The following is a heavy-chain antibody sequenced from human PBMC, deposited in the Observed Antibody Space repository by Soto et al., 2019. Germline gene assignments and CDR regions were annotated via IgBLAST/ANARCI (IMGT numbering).Heavy chain of an antibody. V-gene: IGHV4-4*02. CDR3: ARVIAAAGTSIWFDP. J-gene: IGHJ5*02. CDR2: TYHSGST. CDR1: GGSISCSNW. Sequence: SETLSLTCAVSGGSISCSNWWSWVRQPPGKGLEWIGETYHSGSTNYNPSLKSRVTISVDKSKNQFSLKLSSVTAADTAVYYCARVIAAAGTSIWFDPWGQGTLVTVSS. D-gene: IGHD6-13*01.